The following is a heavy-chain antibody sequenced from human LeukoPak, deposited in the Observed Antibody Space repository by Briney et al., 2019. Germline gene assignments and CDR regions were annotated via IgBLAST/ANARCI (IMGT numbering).Heavy chain of an antibody. CDR2: IYYSGST. CDR1: GGSISSSSYY. D-gene: IGHD3-9*01. V-gene: IGHV4-39*01. CDR3: ARVLVGYLDWLCLDY. J-gene: IGHJ4*02. Sequence: SETLSLTCTVSGGSISSSSYYWGWIRQPPGKGLEWIGSIYYSGSTYYNPSLKSRVTISVDTSKNQFSLKLSSVTAADTAVYYCARVLVGYLDWLCLDYWGQGTLVTVSS.